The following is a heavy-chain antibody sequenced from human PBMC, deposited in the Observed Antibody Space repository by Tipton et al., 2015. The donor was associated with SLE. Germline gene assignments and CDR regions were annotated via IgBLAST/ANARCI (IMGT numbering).Heavy chain of an antibody. Sequence: SLRLSCAASGFTFSSYGLHWVRQAPGKGLEWVALIWYDGSKTHYVDSVKGRFTISRDDSKNTLYLQMNSLRAEDTAVYYCARDLGNFASGTEHFDYWGQGTLVTVSS. V-gene: IGHV3-33*01. CDR1: GFTFSSYG. D-gene: IGHD3-10*01. CDR2: IWYDGSKT. J-gene: IGHJ4*02. CDR3: ARDLGNFASGTEHFDY.